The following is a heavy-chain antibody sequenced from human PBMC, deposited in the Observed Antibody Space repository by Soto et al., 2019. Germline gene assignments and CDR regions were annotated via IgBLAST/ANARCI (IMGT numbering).Heavy chain of an antibody. J-gene: IGHJ4*02. D-gene: IGHD2-15*01. CDR2: IVPNNGNT. Sequence: QVQVVQSGSEVKKPGASVKVSCQASDYTFTDYGIHWVRQAPGQGFEWMGWIVPNNGNTNYAQKVQGRVTMTTDTSTSTAYMELRSLTSDDTAVYYCARSRRDCRTTQCYSDFDCWGQGTLVTVSS. CDR3: ARSRRDCRTTQCYSDFDC. CDR1: DYTFTDYG. V-gene: IGHV1-18*01.